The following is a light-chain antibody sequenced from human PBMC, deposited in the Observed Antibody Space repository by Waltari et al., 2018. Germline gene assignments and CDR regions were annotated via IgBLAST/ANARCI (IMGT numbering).Light chain of an antibody. CDR3: HQYGSSPWT. Sequence: DIVLTQSPGTLSLSPGERATLSCRASQSVTSSYFAWYQQKPGQAPRLLIYGASSRATGIPDRFSGSESGTDFTLTISRLEPEDFAEYYCHQYGSSPWTFGHGTKVEIK. CDR2: GAS. CDR1: QSVTSSY. J-gene: IGKJ1*01. V-gene: IGKV3-20*01.